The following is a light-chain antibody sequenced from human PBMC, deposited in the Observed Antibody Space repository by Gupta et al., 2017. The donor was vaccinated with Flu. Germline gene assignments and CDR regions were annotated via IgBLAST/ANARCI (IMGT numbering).Light chain of an antibody. CDR2: GAS. V-gene: IGKV3-15*01. CDR1: QNVNSN. J-gene: IGKJ4*01. Sequence: EIVLTQSPATLSVSPGERVSLPCRASQNVNSNLAWYQQKPGQPPRLLIYGASTRATGVPARFSGTGSGTDFTLTVSSLQSEESAVYFCQQYNVWPPLTFGGGTKVQI. CDR3: QQYNVWPPLT.